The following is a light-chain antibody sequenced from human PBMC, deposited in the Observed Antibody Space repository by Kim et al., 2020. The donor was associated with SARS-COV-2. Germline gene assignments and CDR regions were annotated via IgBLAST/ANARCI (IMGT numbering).Light chain of an antibody. CDR1: QSVSSSY. Sequence: LSLSPGERATLSCRASQSVSSSYLAWYQQKPGQAPRRLIYGASSRATGIPDRFSGSGSGTDFTLTISRLEPEDFAVYYCQQYGSSFGGGTKVDIK. CDR3: QQYGSS. CDR2: GAS. J-gene: IGKJ4*01. V-gene: IGKV3-20*01.